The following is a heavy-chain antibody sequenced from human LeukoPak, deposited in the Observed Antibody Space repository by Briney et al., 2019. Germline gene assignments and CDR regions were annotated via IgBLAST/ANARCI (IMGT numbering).Heavy chain of an antibody. CDR2: ISGSGGST. CDR3: AKALGDYEFDY. D-gene: IGHD4-17*01. CDR1: GFTFRSYA. J-gene: IGHJ4*02. V-gene: IGHV3-23*01. Sequence: GRSLRLSCAASGFTFRSYAMSWVRQAPGKGLEWVSAISGSGGSTYYADSVKGRFTISRDNSKNTLYLQMNSLRAEDTAVYYCAKALGDYEFDYWGQGTLVTVSS.